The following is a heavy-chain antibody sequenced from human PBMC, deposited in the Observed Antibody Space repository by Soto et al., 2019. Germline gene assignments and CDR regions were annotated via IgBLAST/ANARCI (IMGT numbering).Heavy chain of an antibody. Sequence: PGESLKISCEGSGYNFNTYWIVWVRQMPGKGLEWMALIYPGDSDTRYSPSFEGQVTLSVDRSISTAYLQWSSLKASDTAIYYCATSTVSYVDIVSSTTRGYFDHWGQGTLVTVSS. J-gene: IGHJ4*02. CDR3: ATSTVSYVDIVSSTTRGYFDH. CDR2: IYPGDSDT. D-gene: IGHD5-12*01. CDR1: GYNFNTYW. V-gene: IGHV5-51*01.